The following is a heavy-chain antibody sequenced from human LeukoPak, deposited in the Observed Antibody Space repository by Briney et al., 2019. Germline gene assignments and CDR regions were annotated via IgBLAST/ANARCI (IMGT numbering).Heavy chain of an antibody. CDR2: IRYDGSNT. CDR3: AKMESIAVAGDAFDI. CDR1: GFTFSSYG. D-gene: IGHD6-19*01. Sequence: GGSLRLSCAASGFTFSSYGMHWVRQAPGQGLEWVACIRYDGSNTYYADSVKGRFTISRDNSKNTLYLQMNSLRAEDTAVYYCAKMESIAVAGDAFDIWGQGTMVTVSS. J-gene: IGHJ3*02. V-gene: IGHV3-30*02.